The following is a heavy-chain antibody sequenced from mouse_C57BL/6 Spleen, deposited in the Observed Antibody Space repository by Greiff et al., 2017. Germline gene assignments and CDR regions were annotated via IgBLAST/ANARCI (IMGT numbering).Heavy chain of an antibody. CDR3: ARGGSSGPYYAMDY. CDR1: GYTFTDYN. Sequence: VQLKESGPELVKPGASVKMSCKASGYTFTDYNMHWVKQSHGKSLEWIGYINPNNGGTSYNQKFKGKATLTVNKSSSTAYMELRSLTSEDSAVYYGARGGSSGPYYAMDYWGQGTSGTVSS. D-gene: IGHD3-2*02. J-gene: IGHJ4*01. V-gene: IGHV1-22*01. CDR2: INPNNGGT.